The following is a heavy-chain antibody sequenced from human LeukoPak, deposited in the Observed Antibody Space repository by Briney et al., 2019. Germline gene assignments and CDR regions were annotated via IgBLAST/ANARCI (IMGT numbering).Heavy chain of an antibody. J-gene: IGHJ6*02. CDR2: IYYSGST. D-gene: IGHD2-21*02. V-gene: IGHV4-59*01. Sequence: SETLSLTRTVSGGSISSYYWSWIRQPTGKGLEWIGYIYYSGSTNYNPSLKSRVTISVDTSKNQFSLKLSSVTAADTAVYYCARFCGGDCYAHYYGMDVWGQGTTVTVSS. CDR3: ARFCGGDCYAHYYGMDV. CDR1: GGSISSYY.